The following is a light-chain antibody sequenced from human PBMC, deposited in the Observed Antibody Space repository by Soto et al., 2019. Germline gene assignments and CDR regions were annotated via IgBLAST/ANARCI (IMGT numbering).Light chain of an antibody. J-gene: IGKJ2*01. CDR2: GAS. V-gene: IGKV3-20*01. CDR1: QSVSSSY. Sequence: EIVLTQSPGTLSLSPGERATLSCRASQSVSSSYLAWYQQKPGQAPRLLIYGASSRATGIPDRFSGSGYGTDFTLNISILEPEDFAVYYCQQYGSSPRTFGQGTKLEIK. CDR3: QQYGSSPRT.